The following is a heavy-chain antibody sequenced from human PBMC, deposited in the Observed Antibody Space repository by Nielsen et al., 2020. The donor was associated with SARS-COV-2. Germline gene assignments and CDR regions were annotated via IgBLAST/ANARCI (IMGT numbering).Heavy chain of an antibody. D-gene: IGHD5-18*01. V-gene: IGHV4-34*01. J-gene: IGHJ5*02. CDR2: INHSGST. CDR1: GGSFRGYY. Sequence: SETLSLTCAVYGGSFRGYYWSWIRQPPGKGLEWIGEINHSGSTNYNPSLKSRVTISVDTSKNQFSLKLSSVTAADTAVYYCARLWDTAMVASHWFDPWGQGTLVTVSS. CDR3: ARLWDTAMVASHWFDP.